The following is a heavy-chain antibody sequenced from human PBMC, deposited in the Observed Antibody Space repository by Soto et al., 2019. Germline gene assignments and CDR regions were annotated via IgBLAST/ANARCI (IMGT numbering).Heavy chain of an antibody. CDR2: IYYSGTT. D-gene: IGHD5-12*01. Sequence: PSETLSLTCTVSGVSVSNSSFYWTWIRQPPGKGLEWIGYIYYSGTTNYNPSLKSRVTMSVDRSRNQFSLKLTSVTAADTALYYCVRESQLYSYYGLDVWGPGTTVTVA. CDR3: VRESQLYSYYGLDV. J-gene: IGHJ6*02. V-gene: IGHV4-61*01. CDR1: GVSVSNSSFY.